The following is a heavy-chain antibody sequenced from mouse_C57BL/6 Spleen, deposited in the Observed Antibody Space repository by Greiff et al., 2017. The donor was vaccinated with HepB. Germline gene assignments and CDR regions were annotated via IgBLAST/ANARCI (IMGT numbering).Heavy chain of an antibody. D-gene: IGHD2-1*01. V-gene: IGHV1-22*01. Sequence: EVQLQQSGPELVKPGASVKMSCKASGYTFTDYNMHWVKQSHGKSLEWIGYINPNNGGTSYNQKFKGKATLTVNKSSSTAYMELRSLTSEDSAVYYCAIYGNYWYFDYWGQGTTLTVSS. J-gene: IGHJ2*01. CDR3: AIYGNYWYFDY. CDR2: INPNNGGT. CDR1: GYTFTDYN.